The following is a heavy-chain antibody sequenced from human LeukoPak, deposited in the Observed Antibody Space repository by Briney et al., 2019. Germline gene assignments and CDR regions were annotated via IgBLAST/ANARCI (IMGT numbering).Heavy chain of an antibody. CDR1: GYSFTSYW. CDR3: ARLKGTRSGYSYGYFDY. Sequence: GESLKISCKGSGYSFTSYWIGWVRQMPGKGLEWMGIIYPGDSDTRYSPSFQGQVTISADKSISTAYLQWSSLRASDTAMYYCARLKGTRSGYSYGYFDYWGQGTLVTVSS. D-gene: IGHD5-18*01. V-gene: IGHV5-51*01. CDR2: IYPGDSDT. J-gene: IGHJ4*02.